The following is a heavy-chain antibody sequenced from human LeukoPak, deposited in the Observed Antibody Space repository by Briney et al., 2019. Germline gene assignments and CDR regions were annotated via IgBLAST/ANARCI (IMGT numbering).Heavy chain of an antibody. CDR1: GGSISSYY. CDR3: ARENSGSYREFDY. Sequence: PAETLALTCTVSGGSISSYYGSWIRQPAGKGLEWIGRIYTSGSNNYNASLKRRVSMSVDTSKNQCSLKLSSVTAADTAVFYCARENSGSYREFDYWGQGTLVTVSS. CDR2: IYTSGSN. D-gene: IGHD1-26*01. J-gene: IGHJ4*02. V-gene: IGHV4-4*07.